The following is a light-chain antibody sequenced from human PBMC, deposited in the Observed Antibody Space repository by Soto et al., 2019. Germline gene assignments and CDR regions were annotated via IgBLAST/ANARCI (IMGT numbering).Light chain of an antibody. CDR1: SSDVGAYKY. J-gene: IGLJ3*02. CDR2: EVT. Sequence: QSALTQPPSASGSPGQSVTISCTGTSSDVGAYKYVYWYQQYPGKAPKLMIYEVTKRPSGVPYRFSGSKSGNTASLTVSGLQAEDEADYYCTSYVGNDIWVFGGGTKLTVL. CDR3: TSYVGNDIWV. V-gene: IGLV2-8*01.